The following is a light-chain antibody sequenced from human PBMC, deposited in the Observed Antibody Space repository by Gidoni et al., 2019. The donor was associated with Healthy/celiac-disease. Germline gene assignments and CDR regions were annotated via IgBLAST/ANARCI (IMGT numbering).Light chain of an antibody. V-gene: IGKV4-1*01. Sequence: DILMTHSPASLAVSLGERATINCKSSQTVLYRSNNKNYLTWYQQKPGQPPKLLIYWASTRESGVPDRFNGSGSGTDFTLTISSLQAEDVAVYYCQQYYSTPYTFGQGTKLEIK. J-gene: IGKJ2*01. CDR2: WAS. CDR3: QQYYSTPYT. CDR1: QTVLYRSNNKNY.